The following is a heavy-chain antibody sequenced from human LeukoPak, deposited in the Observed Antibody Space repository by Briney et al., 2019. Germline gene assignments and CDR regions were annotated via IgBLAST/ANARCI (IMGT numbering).Heavy chain of an antibody. Sequence: GGSLRLSCAASGFTFSSYWMGWVRQAPGKGLEWVANIKQDGSEKYYVDSVKGRFTISRDNAKNSLYLQMNSLRAEDTAVYYCATYSSSWYYFDYWGQGTLVTVSS. CDR3: ATYSSSWYYFDY. D-gene: IGHD6-13*01. J-gene: IGHJ4*02. V-gene: IGHV3-7*01. CDR1: GFTFSSYW. CDR2: IKQDGSEK.